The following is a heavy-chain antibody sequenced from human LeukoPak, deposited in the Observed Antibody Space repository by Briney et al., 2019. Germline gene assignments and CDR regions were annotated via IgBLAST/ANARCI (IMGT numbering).Heavy chain of an antibody. CDR3: ARDQGSYLRGVDY. D-gene: IGHD3-16*02. CDR1: GGSISSSSYY. Sequence: PSETLSLTCTVSGGSISSSSYYWGWIRQPPGKGLEWIGSIYHSGSTYYNPSLKSRVTISVDTSKNQFSLKLSSVTAADTAVYYCARDQGSYLRGVDYWGQGTLVTVSS. V-gene: IGHV4-39*07. J-gene: IGHJ4*02. CDR2: IYHSGST.